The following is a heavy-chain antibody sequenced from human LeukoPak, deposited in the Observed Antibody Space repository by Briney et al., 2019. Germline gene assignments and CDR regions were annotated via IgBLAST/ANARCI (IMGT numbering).Heavy chain of an antibody. V-gene: IGHV3-30*18. CDR3: AKDGGSGGSWIMNYYFDY. CDR2: ISYDGSNK. CDR1: GFTFSSYG. D-gene: IGHD2-15*01. J-gene: IGHJ4*02. Sequence: SGGSLRLSCAASGFTFSSYGMHWVRQAPGKGLEWVAVISYDGSNKYYADSVKGRFTISRDNSKNTLYLQMNSLRAEDTAVYYCAKDGGSGGSWIMNYYFDYWGQGTLVTVSS.